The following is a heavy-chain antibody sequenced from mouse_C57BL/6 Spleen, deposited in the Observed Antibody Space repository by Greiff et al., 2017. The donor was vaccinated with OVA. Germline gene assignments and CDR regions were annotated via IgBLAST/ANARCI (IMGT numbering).Heavy chain of an antibody. D-gene: IGHD2-4*01. V-gene: IGHV5-9-1*02. CDR2: ISSGGDYI. Sequence: EVQLVESGEGLVKPGGSLKLSCAASGFTFSSYAMSWVRQTPEKRLEWVAYISSGGDYIYYADTVKGRFTISRDNARNTLYLKMSSLKSEDTAMYYCTSLIYYDYDGYFDVWGTGTTVTVSS. J-gene: IGHJ1*03. CDR3: TSLIYYDYDGYFDV. CDR1: GFTFSSYA.